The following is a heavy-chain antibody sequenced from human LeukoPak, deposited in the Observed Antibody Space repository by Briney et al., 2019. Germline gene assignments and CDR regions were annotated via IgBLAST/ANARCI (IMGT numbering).Heavy chain of an antibody. D-gene: IGHD6-13*01. Sequence: GGSLRLSCAASGFTFSSYGMHWVRQAPGKGLEWVAVISYDGSNKYYADSVKGRFTISRDNSKNTLYLQMNSLRAEDTAVYYCAKGLAAAGPYWYFDLWGRGTLVTVSS. V-gene: IGHV3-30*18. CDR1: GFTFSSYG. J-gene: IGHJ2*01. CDR2: ISYDGSNK. CDR3: AKGLAAAGPYWYFDL.